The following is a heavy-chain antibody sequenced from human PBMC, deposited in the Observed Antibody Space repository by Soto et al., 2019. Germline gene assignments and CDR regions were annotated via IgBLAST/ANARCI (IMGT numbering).Heavy chain of an antibody. D-gene: IGHD2-2*01. CDR1: GYTFTSYD. Sequence: EASVKVSCKASGYTFTSYDINWVRQATGQGLEWMGWMNPNSGNTGYAQMFQGRVTMTRNTSISTAYMELSSLRSEDTAVYYCAALIQYQLLSGYYYYMDVWGKGTTVTVSS. J-gene: IGHJ6*03. CDR3: AALIQYQLLSGYYYYMDV. V-gene: IGHV1-8*01. CDR2: MNPNSGNT.